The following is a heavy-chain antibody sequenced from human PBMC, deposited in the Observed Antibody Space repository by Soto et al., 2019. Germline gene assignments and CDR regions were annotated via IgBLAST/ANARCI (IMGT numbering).Heavy chain of an antibody. V-gene: IGHV3-53*01. D-gene: IGHD3-22*01. CDR2: IYSGGST. CDR3: ATDLHYYDSSGGAFDL. Sequence: GGSLRLSCAASGFTVSSNYISFVRQAPGKGLEWFSVIYSGGSTYYADSVKVRFTISRDNSKNTLYLQMYSLRAEDTAVYYCATDLHYYDSSGGAFDLWRQGTMVTFSS. CDR1: GFTVSSNY. J-gene: IGHJ3*01.